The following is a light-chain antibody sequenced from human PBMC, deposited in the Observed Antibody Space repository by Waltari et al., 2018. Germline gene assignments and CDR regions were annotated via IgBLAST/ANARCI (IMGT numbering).Light chain of an antibody. V-gene: IGLV2-18*02. CDR3: SSYTPSATLL. CDR2: EVS. Sequence: QSALTQPPSVSGSPGQSVTISCSGTSSDVGTYNRVPWYQQPPGTAPKRISFEVSSRPSGVPDRFSGSKSGSTASLTISGLQTEDEGDYYCSSYTPSATLLYGGGTKLTVL. J-gene: IGLJ2*01. CDR1: SSDVGTYNR.